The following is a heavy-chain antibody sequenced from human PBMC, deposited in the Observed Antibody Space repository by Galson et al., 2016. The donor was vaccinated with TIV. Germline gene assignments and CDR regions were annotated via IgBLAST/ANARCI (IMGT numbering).Heavy chain of an antibody. D-gene: IGHD2-8*01. J-gene: IGHJ6*03. CDR3: ARVQWGNSAVAYYYHFDV. V-gene: IGHV3-7*01. Sequence: SLRLSCAGSGFTFSDYWMSWVRQAPGKGLEWVANIRQDGNEIYYVDSVKGRFTLSRDNAKDSLYLQMNSLRAEDTAVYYCARVQWGNSAVAYYYHFDVWGEGTTVTVS. CDR1: GFTFSDYW. CDR2: IRQDGNEI.